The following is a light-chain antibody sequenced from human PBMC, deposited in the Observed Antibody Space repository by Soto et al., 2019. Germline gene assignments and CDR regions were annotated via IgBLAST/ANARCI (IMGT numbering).Light chain of an antibody. J-gene: IGKJ4*01. V-gene: IGKV1-33*01. CDR1: QSISSY. CDR2: DAS. Sequence: DIQMTQNTSSLSASVGDRVTITCRASQSISSYLNWYQQKAGRAPKFLIYDASNLETGVPSRFSGSGSGTDFTLTISSLQPEDIATYYCQQYDNLPLTFGGRTKV. CDR3: QQYDNLPLT.